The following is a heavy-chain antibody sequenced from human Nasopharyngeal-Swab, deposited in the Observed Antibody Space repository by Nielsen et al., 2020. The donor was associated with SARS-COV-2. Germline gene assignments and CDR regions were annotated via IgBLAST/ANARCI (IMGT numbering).Heavy chain of an antibody. D-gene: IGHD3-10*01. V-gene: IGHV3-30*18. Sequence: GESLKISCTASGFSFNNYGMHWVRQAPGKGLEWVAVISYEGSKKKYAEFVEGRFAISRDYSKNTLFLQMNSLRPEDTAMYYCAKANSLFWFGQFKNDGFDIWGRGTLAAVSS. CDR3: AKANSLFWFGQFKNDGFDI. J-gene: IGHJ3*02. CDR2: ISYEGSKK. CDR1: GFSFNNYG.